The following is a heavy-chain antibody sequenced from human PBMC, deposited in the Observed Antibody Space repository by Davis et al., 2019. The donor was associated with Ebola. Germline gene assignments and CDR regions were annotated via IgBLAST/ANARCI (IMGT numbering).Heavy chain of an antibody. V-gene: IGHV3-66*01. Sequence: GSLRLSCAASGFTVSSNYMSWVRQAPGKGLEWVSVIYSGGSTYYADSVKGRFTISRDNSKNTLYLQMNSLRAEDTAVYYCARDLVVVAADRVYWGQGTLVTVSS. D-gene: IGHD2-15*01. CDR2: IYSGGST. J-gene: IGHJ4*02. CDR3: ARDLVVVAADRVY. CDR1: GFTVSSNY.